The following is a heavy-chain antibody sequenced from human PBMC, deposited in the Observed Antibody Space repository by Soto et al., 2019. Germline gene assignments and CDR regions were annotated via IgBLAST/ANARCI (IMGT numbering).Heavy chain of an antibody. CDR3: ARDSRSSSSYDFWSGSSDY. J-gene: IGHJ4*02. Sequence: EVQLVESGGGLVQPGGSLRLSCAASGFTVSSNYMSWVRQAPGKGLEWVSVIYSGGSTYYADSVKGRFTISRDNSKNTLYLQMNSLRAEDTAVYYCARDSRSSSSYDFWSGSSDYWGQGTLVTVSS. CDR2: IYSGGST. D-gene: IGHD3-3*01. V-gene: IGHV3-66*01. CDR1: GFTVSSNY.